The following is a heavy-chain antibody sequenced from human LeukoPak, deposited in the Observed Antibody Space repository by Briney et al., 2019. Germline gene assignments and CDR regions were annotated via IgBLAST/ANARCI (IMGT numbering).Heavy chain of an antibody. CDR3: ARRGPHSYSGSSFDY. CDR2: INHSGST. V-gene: IGHV4-34*01. Sequence: SETLSLTCAVYGGSFSGYYWSWIRQPPGKGLEWIGEINHSGSTYYNPSLKSRVTISVDTSKNQFSLKLSSVIAADTAVYYCARRGPHSYSGSSFDYWGQGTLVTVSS. D-gene: IGHD2-21*01. J-gene: IGHJ4*02. CDR1: GGSFSGYY.